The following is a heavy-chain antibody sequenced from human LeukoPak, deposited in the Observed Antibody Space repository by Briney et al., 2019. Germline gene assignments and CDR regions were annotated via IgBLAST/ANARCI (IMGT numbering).Heavy chain of an antibody. CDR3: ARDRAYDPGALDY. Sequence: GGSPRLSCTVSGFTFRSYSMNWVRQAPGKGLDWVSSISSSSSYIYYADSVKGRFTISRDNAKNSLYLQMNSLRAEDTAVYYCARDRAYDPGALDYWGQGTLVTVSS. CDR1: GFTFRSYS. D-gene: IGHD3-22*01. CDR2: ISSSSSYI. V-gene: IGHV3-21*01. J-gene: IGHJ4*02.